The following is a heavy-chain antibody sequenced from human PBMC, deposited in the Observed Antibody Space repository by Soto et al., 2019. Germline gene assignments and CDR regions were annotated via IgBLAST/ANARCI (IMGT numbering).Heavy chain of an antibody. D-gene: IGHD3-10*01. V-gene: IGHV3-23*01. J-gene: IGHJ6*02. CDR2: VSGSGTGT. Sequence: GGSLRLSCAASGFTFSSYAMSWVRQVPGKGLEWVSVVSGSGTGTYYADSVKGRFTISRDNSKNTLYLQMNSLRVEDTAVYYCARDRGGYGPPDVWGQGTTVTVSS. CDR1: GFTFSSYA. CDR3: ARDRGGYGPPDV.